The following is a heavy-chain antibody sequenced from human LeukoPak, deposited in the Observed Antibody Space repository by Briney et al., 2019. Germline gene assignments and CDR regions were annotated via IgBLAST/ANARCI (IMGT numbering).Heavy chain of an antibody. CDR3: ARVYTYDFWSGYYKGVRDVNWFDP. V-gene: IGHV1-8*02. CDR2: MNPNSGNT. Sequence: AASVKVSCKASGYTFNNYGINWVRQATGQGLEWMGWMNPNSGNTGYAQKFQGRVTMTRDTSISTAYMELSRLRSDDTAVYYCARVYTYDFWSGYYKGVRDVNWFDPWGQGTLVTVSS. CDR1: GYTFNNYG. J-gene: IGHJ5*02. D-gene: IGHD3-3*01.